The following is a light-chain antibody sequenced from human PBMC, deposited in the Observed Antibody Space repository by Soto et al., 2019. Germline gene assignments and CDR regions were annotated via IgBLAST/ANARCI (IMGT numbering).Light chain of an antibody. V-gene: IGKV4-1*01. CDR2: WAS. J-gene: IGKJ2*01. Sequence: DVVMTQSPDSLAVSLGERAAINCKYSQNLLFSSNNKNSLAWYQQKPGQPPKLLIYWASTRESGAPDRFSGSGSGRDFTLTISSLQAEDVAVYYCQQYHTTPNTFGQGTKVEIK. CDR3: QQYHTTPNT. CDR1: QNLLFSSNNKNS.